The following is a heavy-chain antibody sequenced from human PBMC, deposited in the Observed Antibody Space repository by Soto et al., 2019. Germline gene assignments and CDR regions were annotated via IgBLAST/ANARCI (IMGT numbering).Heavy chain of an antibody. CDR1: GFTFSSYG. CDR3: AKDLLLEWFRSHYYGMDV. CDR2: ISYDGSNK. D-gene: IGHD3-3*01. Sequence: GGSLRLSCAASGFTFSSYGMHWVRQAPGKGLEWVAVISYDGSNKYYADSVKGRFTIARDNSKNTLYLQMNSLRAEDTAVYYCAKDLLLEWFRSHYYGMDVWGQGTTVTVSS. J-gene: IGHJ6*02. V-gene: IGHV3-30*18.